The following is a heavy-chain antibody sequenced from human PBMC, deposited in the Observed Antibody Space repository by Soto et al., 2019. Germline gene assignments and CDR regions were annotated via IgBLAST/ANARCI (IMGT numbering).Heavy chain of an antibody. Sequence: QVQLVQSGPEVKKPGSSVRVSCTASGGTFSSYTINWVRQVPGQGPEWMGRSIPMLGMSNYAKKFQGRVMXXXDXXTNTVYMELSSLRSEDTAIYYCATNYGSGSAHFDYWGQGTLVTVSS. CDR3: ATNYGSGSAHFDY. V-gene: IGHV1-69*02. CDR1: GGTFSSYT. D-gene: IGHD3-10*01. CDR2: SIPMLGMS. J-gene: IGHJ4*02.